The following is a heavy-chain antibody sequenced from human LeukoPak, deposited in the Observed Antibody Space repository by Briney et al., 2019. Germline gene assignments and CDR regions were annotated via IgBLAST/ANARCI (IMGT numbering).Heavy chain of an antibody. CDR1: GYTCTVYD. Sequence: ASVTVSFTASGYTCTVYDMHWVRQAPRQGHEWMGWSNPNRGGTNYAQKCQGRATMPTDTSISTAYMELSRLRPDDTAVYYCARDSRPIVVVPAARTQWSDPWGQGTLGTASS. D-gene: IGHD2-2*01. CDR2: SNPNRGGT. J-gene: IGHJ5*02. CDR3: ARDSRPIVVVPAARTQWSDP. V-gene: IGHV1-2*02.